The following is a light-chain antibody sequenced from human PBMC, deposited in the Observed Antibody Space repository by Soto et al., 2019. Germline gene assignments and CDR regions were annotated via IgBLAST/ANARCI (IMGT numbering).Light chain of an antibody. J-gene: IGLJ3*02. V-gene: IGLV2-8*01. CDR2: EVS. CDR3: SSYAGSNNLGV. CDR1: SSDVGGYNY. Sequence: QSALTQPPSASGSPGQSVTISCTGTSSDVGGYNYVSWYQQHPGKAPKLMIYEVSKRPSGVPDRFSGSKSGNTASLSVSGXXAXXEXDYYCSSYAGSNNLGVFGGGTKLTVL.